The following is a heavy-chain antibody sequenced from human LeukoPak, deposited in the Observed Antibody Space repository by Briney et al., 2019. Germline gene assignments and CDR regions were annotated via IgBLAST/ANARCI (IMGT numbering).Heavy chain of an antibody. V-gene: IGHV3-23*01. CDR1: GFTFSSYA. D-gene: IGHD3-10*01. J-gene: IGHJ4*02. Sequence: GGSLRLSCAASGFTFSSYAMSWVRQAPGKGLEWVSAISGSGGSTYYADSVKGRFTISRDNSKNTLYLQMNSLRAEDTAVYYCAKHVLLWFGELAYYFDYWGQGTLVTVSS. CDR3: AKHVLLWFGELAYYFDY. CDR2: ISGSGGST.